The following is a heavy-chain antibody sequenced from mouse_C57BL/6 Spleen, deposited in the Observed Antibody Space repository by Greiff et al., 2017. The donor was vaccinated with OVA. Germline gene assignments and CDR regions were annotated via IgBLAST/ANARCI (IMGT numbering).Heavy chain of an antibody. V-gene: IGHV1-82*01. J-gene: IGHJ2*01. CDR3: AIYYGNPFDY. CDR1: GYAFSSSW. Sequence: QVQLQQSGPELVKPGASVKISCEASGYAFSSSWMNWVKQRPGKGLEWIGRIYPGDGDTNYNGKFKGKATLTADKSSSTAYMQLSSLTSEDSAVYFCAIYYGNPFDYWGQGTTLTVSS. D-gene: IGHD2-1*01. CDR2: IYPGDGDT.